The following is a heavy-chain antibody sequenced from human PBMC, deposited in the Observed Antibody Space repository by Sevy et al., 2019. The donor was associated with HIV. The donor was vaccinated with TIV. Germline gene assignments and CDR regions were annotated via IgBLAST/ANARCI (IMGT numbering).Heavy chain of an antibody. J-gene: IGHJ4*02. CDR1: SGSVSSGSYY. CDR2: IYYSGST. V-gene: IGHV4-61*01. CDR3: ARGGLAYYDFWSGYYTLDY. Sequence: SETLSLTCTVSSGSVSSGSYYWSWIRQPPGKGLEWIGYIYYSGSTNYNPSLKSRVTISVDRSKNQFSLKLSPVTAADTAVYYCARGGLAYYDFWSGYYTLDYWGQGTLVTVSS. D-gene: IGHD3-3*01.